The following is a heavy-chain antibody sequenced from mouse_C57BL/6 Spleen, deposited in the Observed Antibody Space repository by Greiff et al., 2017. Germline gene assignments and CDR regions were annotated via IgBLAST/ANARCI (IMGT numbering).Heavy chain of an antibody. V-gene: IGHV5-16*01. CDR1: GFPFSDYY. CDR3: ARVYYGSSYDY. Sequence: EVQRVESEGGLVQPGSSMKLSCTASGFPFSDYYMAWVRQVPEKGLEWVANINYDGSSTYYMASLKSSFIISRDNAKNILYMQMSSLKSEDTATYYCARVYYGSSYDYWGQGTTLTVSS. D-gene: IGHD1-1*01. CDR2: INYDGSST. J-gene: IGHJ2*01.